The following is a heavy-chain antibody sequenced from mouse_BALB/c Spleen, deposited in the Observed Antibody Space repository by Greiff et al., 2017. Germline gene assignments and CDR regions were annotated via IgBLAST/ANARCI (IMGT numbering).Heavy chain of an antibody. Sequence: VQLQQSGPELVKPGASVKISCKASGYSFTGYFMNWVMQSHGKSLEWIGRINPYNGDTFYNQKFKGKATLTVDKSSSTAHMELRSLASEDSAVYYCARKVYDYWGQGTLVTVSA. J-gene: IGHJ3*01. CDR2: INPYNGDT. CDR3: ARKVYDY. D-gene: IGHD2-3*01. V-gene: IGHV1-20*02. CDR1: GYSFTGYF.